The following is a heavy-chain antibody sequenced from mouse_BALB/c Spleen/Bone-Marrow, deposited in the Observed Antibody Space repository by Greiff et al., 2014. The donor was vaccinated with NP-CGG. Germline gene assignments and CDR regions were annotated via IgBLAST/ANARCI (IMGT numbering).Heavy chain of an antibody. J-gene: IGHJ2*01. V-gene: IGHV14-3*02. CDR3: AFITTVVEYYFDY. D-gene: IGHD1-1*01. CDR1: GFNIKDTY. CDR2: IDPANGNS. Sequence: VQLQQSGAELVKPGASVKLSCTASGFNIKDTYMQWVKQRPEQGLEWIGMIDPANGNSKYDPKFQGKANITADTSSNTAYLQLSSMTSEDTAVYYCAFITTVVEYYFDYWGQGTTLTVSS.